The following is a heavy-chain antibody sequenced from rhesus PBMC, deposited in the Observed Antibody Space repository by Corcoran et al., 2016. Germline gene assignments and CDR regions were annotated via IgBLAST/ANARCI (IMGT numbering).Heavy chain of an antibody. V-gene: IGHV4S9*01. CDR1: GGSSSVGYN. D-gene: IGHD6-25*01. CDR3: ARASRGLAAALEY. Sequence: VQLQESGPGLVKPSETLSLTCAVSGGSSSVGYNWNWTRQPPGAGLGWVGNIYGDGAPTYYKPSLKSRLTISKDPSKNRFLLKLSSVTAADTAVYYGARASRGLAAALEYWGRESWSPSPQ. CDR2: IYGDGAPT. J-gene: IGHJ4*01.